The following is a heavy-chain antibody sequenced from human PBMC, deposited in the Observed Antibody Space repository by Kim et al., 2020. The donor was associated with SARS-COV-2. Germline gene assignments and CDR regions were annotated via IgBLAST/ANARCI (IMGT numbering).Heavy chain of an antibody. CDR3: ARAFSGRAAAENYFDY. J-gene: IGHJ4*02. D-gene: IGHD6-13*01. V-gene: IGHV3-48*02. CDR2: ISSSSSTI. Sequence: GGSLRLSCAASGFTFSSYSMNWVRQAPGKGLEWVSYISSSSSTIYYADSVKGRFTISRDNAKNSLYLQMNSLRDEDTAVYYCARAFSGRAAAENYFDYWGQGTLVTVSS. CDR1: GFTFSSYS.